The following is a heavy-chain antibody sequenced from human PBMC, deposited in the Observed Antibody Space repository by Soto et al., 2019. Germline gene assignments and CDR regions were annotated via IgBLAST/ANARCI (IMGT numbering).Heavy chain of an antibody. V-gene: IGHV3-23*01. Sequence: EVQLLGSGGGLLQPGGSLRLSCAASGFTFSTYAMGWVRQAPGKGLEWVPALTDSGGSTYYADSVKGRFTISRDNSRNTLFLQMNSLRAEDTAVYYCAKKSSGNSYFYFDYWGQGALVTVSS. CDR1: GFTFSTYA. CDR2: LTDSGGST. D-gene: IGHD3-22*01. J-gene: IGHJ4*02. CDR3: AKKSSGNSYFYFDY.